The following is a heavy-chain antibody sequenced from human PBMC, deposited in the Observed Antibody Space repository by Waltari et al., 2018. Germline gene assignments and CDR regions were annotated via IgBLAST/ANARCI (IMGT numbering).Heavy chain of an antibody. CDR2: INHSGST. V-gene: IGHV4-34*01. D-gene: IGHD2-15*01. CDR3: ARESPGHIVVVVAATSGAFDI. Sequence: QVQLQQWGAGLLKPSETLSLTCAVYGGSFSGYYWSWIRQPPGKGLEWIGEINHSGSTNDNPSLKSRVNISVDTAKNQFSLKLSSVTAADTAGYYCARESPGHIVVVVAATSGAFDIWGQGTMVTVSS. J-gene: IGHJ3*02. CDR1: GGSFSGYY.